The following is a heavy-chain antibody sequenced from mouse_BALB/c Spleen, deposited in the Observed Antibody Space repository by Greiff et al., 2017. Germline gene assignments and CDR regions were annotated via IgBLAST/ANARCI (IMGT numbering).Heavy chain of an antibody. V-gene: IGHV1S22*01. CDR3: TRSRDYATFAY. Sequence: LKQPGSELVRPGASVKLSCKASGYTFTSYWMHWVKQRHGQGLEWIGNIYPGSGSTNYDEKFKSKGTLTVDTSSSTAYMHLSSLTSEDSAVYYCTRSRDYATFAYWGQGTLVTVSA. J-gene: IGHJ3*01. CDR2: IYPGSGST. D-gene: IGHD3-1*01. CDR1: GYTFTSYW.